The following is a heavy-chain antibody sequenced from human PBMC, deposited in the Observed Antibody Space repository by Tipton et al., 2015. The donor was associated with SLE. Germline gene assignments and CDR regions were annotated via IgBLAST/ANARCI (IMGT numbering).Heavy chain of an antibody. CDR1: GGSISSSY. V-gene: IGHV4-4*07. D-gene: IGHD4-11*01. J-gene: IGHJ2*01. CDR3: AREFRNPVTTVHYYFGL. CDR2: LYTNENT. Sequence: TLSLTCTVSGGSISSSYWSWIRQPAGGGLEWIGRLYTNENTNYNPSLTSRVTMSVDTSKNHFSLKLISVTAADTAVYYCAREFRNPVTTVHYYFGLWGRGTLVTVSS.